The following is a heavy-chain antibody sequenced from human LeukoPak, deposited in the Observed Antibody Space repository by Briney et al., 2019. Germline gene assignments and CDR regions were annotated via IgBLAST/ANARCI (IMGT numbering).Heavy chain of an antibody. CDR2: ISAYNGNT. V-gene: IGHV1-18*04. CDR3: ARSGAMGYNFY. J-gene: IGHJ4*02. D-gene: IGHD5-24*01. Sequence: ASVKVSCKTFGYTFTSYYVHWVRQAPGQGLEWMGWISAYNGNTNYAQKLQGRVTMTTDTSTSTAYMELRSLRSDDTAVYYCARSGAMGYNFYWGQGTLVTVSS. CDR1: GYTFTSYY.